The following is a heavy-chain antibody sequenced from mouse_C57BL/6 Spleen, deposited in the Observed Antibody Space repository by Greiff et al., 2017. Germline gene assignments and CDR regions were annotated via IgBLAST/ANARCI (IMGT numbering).Heavy chain of an antibody. CDR1: GYTFTSYW. V-gene: IGHV1-55*01. CDR2: IDPGSGST. J-gene: IGHJ1*03. CDR3: ARGSSRNWYFDV. Sequence: VQLQQPGAELVKPGASVKMSCKASGYTFTSYWITWVKQRPGQGLEWIGDIDPGSGSTNYNEKFKSKATLTVDTSSSTAYMQLSSLTSDDSAVYYCARGSSRNWYFDVWGTGTTVTVSS. D-gene: IGHD1-1*01.